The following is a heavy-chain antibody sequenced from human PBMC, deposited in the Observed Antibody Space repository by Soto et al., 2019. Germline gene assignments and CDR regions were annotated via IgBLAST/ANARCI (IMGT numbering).Heavy chain of an antibody. CDR3: AREGYYYDSSGYMRPFDY. Sequence: PGGSLRLSCAASGFTFSSYSMNWVRQAPGKGLEWVSSISSSSSYIYYADSVKGRFTISRDNAKNSLYLQMNSLRAEDTAVYYCAREGYYYDSSGYMRPFDYWGQGTLVTVS. CDR1: GFTFSSYS. J-gene: IGHJ4*02. V-gene: IGHV3-21*01. D-gene: IGHD3-22*01. CDR2: ISSSSSYI.